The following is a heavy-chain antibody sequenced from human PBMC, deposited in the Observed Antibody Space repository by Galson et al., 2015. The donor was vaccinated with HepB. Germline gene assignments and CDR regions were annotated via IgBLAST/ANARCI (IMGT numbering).Heavy chain of an antibody. Sequence: SVKVSCKASGYPFTNYGITWVRQAPGQGLECMGWMSPYNGNTNYVEKFKGRVIMTADTATSTAYMELRSLRSDDTALYYCARDDGGLSFYWGQGTLVTIS. CDR1: GYPFTNYG. J-gene: IGHJ4*02. D-gene: IGHD2-15*01. CDR3: ARDDGGLSFY. V-gene: IGHV1-18*04. CDR2: MSPYNGNT.